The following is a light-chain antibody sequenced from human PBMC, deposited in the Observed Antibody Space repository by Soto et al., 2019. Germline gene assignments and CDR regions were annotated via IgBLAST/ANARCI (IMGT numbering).Light chain of an antibody. Sequence: EVVMTQSPLSLPVTLGQPASISCRSSQSLVHSDGNTYLNWFHQRPGQSPRRLIYKVSNRDSGVPDRFSGSGSGTDFTLKINTVEAEDVGVYYCMQCIEFPFGVETKVEI. CDR1: QSLVHSDGNTY. CDR3: MQCIEFP. V-gene: IGKV2-30*02. CDR2: KVS. J-gene: IGKJ4*01.